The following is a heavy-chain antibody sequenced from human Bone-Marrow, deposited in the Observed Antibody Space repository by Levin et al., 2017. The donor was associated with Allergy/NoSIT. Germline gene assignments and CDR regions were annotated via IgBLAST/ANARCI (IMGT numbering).Heavy chain of an antibody. V-gene: IGHV3-23*01. D-gene: IGHD2-15*01. CDR1: GFTLTNFA. J-gene: IGHJ4*02. CDR2: ISSSGDST. CDR3: AKDVRRGGGGSDC. Sequence: RASVKVSCAASGFTLTNFAMTWVRQPPGKGLEWVSLISSSGDSTYYADSVRGRFTVSRDTSKSTVYLQMNSLRAEDTAVYYCAKDVRRGGGGSDCWGQGTLVTVSS.